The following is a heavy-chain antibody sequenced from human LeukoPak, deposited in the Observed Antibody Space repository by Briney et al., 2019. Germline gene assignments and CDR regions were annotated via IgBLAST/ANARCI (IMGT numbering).Heavy chain of an antibody. CDR1: GYIFSSCG. J-gene: IGHJ3*02. Sequence: GGSLRLSCAASGYIFSSCGMHWVRQAPGKGLEWVAVIWNDGSKKYYVDSVKGRFTISRDDSKNTLYLQMNSLRGDDTAVYYCARSVRGSAAGTGDDFDIWGQGIMVTVSS. CDR3: ARSVRGSAAGTGDDFDI. CDR2: IWNDGSKK. V-gene: IGHV3-33*01. D-gene: IGHD1-1*01.